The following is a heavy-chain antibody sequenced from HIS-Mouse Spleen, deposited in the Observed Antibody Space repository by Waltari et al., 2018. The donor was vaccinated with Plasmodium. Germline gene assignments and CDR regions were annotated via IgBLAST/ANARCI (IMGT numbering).Heavy chain of an antibody. CDR3: ARHKKRGQLVRGYFDY. D-gene: IGHD6-6*01. V-gene: IGHV2-70*15. CDR2: IDWDDDK. J-gene: IGHJ4*02. CDR1: GFSLITSGMC. Sequence: QVTLRESGPALVKPTQTLTLTCTFSGFSLITSGMCVSWIRQPPGKALEWLARIDWDDDKYYSTSLKTRLTISKDTSKNQVVLTMTNMDPVDTATYYCARHKKRGQLVRGYFDYWGQGTLVTVSS.